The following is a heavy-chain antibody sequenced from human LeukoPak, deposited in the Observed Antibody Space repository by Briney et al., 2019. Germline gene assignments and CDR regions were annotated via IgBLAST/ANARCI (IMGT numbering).Heavy chain of an antibody. V-gene: IGHV3-30*02. CDR1: GFTFSSYG. CDR2: IRYDGSNK. D-gene: IGHD4-17*01. CDR3: AKDGSTTVTTRYFDL. J-gene: IGHJ2*01. Sequence: GGSLRLSCAASGFTFSSYGMHWVREAPGKGLEWVAFIRYDGSNKYYADSVKGRFTISRDNSKNTLYLQMNSLRAEDTAVYYCAKDGSTTVTTRYFDLWGRGTLVTVSS.